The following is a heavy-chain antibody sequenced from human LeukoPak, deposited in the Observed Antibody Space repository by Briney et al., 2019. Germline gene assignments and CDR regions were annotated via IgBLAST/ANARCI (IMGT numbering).Heavy chain of an antibody. CDR3: ARGAGSWYHYYYMDV. J-gene: IGHJ6*03. CDR2: INHSGST. V-gene: IGHV4-34*01. D-gene: IGHD6-13*01. Sequence: SETLSLTCAVYGGSFSGYYWSWIRQPPGKGLEWIGEINHSGSTNYNPSLKSRVTISVDTSKNQFSLKLSSVTAADTAVYYCARGAGSWYHYYYMDVWGKGTTVTVSS. CDR1: GGSFSGYY.